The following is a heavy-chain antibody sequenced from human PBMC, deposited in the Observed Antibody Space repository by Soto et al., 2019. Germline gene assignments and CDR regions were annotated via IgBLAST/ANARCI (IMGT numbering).Heavy chain of an antibody. CDR2: ITCDGGSK. V-gene: IGHV3-33*08. Sequence: PGGSLRLSCVASGFNFSNYALHWVRRTPGKGLEWVSLITCDGGSKFYGDSVKGRFAISRDNSKNTLYLQMKGLRPEYTAVYYCATALYSGYAIAVFDFWGQGTPVTVSS. J-gene: IGHJ4*02. CDR1: GFNFSNYA. CDR3: ATALYSGYAIAVFDF. D-gene: IGHD5-12*01.